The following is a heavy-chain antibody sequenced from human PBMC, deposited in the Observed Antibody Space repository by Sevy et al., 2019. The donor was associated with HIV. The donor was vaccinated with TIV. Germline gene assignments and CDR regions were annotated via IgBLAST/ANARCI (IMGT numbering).Heavy chain of an antibody. CDR1: GFSFSSYG. CDR3: AKNCDSPYYKYAMDI. V-gene: IGHV3-30*02. D-gene: IGHD2-21*02. J-gene: IGHJ6*02. Sequence: GGSLRLSCAASGFSFSSYGMYWVRQAPGKGLEWVARIGYDGSDIYYGDSVQGRVTISRDNSKKTMYLQMNSLRAEDTAVYYCAKNCDSPYYKYAMDIWGQGTTVSVSS. CDR2: IGYDGSDI.